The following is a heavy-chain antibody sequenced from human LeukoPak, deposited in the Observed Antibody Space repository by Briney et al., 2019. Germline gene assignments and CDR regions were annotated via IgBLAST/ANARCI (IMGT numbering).Heavy chain of an antibody. D-gene: IGHD3-9*01. CDR3: TTDPPDILTGYYEDY. CDR1: GFTFSNAW. CDR2: IKSKTDGGTT. V-gene: IGHV3-15*01. J-gene: IGHJ4*02. Sequence: GESLRLSCAASGFTFSNAWMSWVRQAPGKGLEWVGRIKSKTDGGTTDYAAPVKGRFTISRDDSKNTLYLQMSSLKTEDTAVYYCTTDPPDILTGYYEDYWGQGTLVTVSS.